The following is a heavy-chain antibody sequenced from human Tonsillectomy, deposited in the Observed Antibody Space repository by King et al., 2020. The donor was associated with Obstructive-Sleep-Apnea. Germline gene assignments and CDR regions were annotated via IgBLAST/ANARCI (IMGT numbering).Heavy chain of an antibody. CDR2: ISSGSSTI. Sequence: VQLVESGGGLVQPGGSLRLSCAASGFTFSTYSMNWVRQAPGKGLEWVSYISSGSSTIYYADSVKGRFTISRDNAKNSLYLQMNSLRAEDTAVYYCATDRGATTWGQGTLVTVSS. CDR1: GFTFSTYS. J-gene: IGHJ4*02. D-gene: IGHD4-11*01. V-gene: IGHV3-48*04. CDR3: ATDRGATT.